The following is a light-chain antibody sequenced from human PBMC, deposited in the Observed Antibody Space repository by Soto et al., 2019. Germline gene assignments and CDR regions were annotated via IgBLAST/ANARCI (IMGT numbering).Light chain of an antibody. Sequence: QSVLTQPASVSGSPVQSITISCTGTSSDVGGYNYVSWYQQHPGKAPKLMIFDVSNRPSGVSNRFSGSKSGNTASLTISGLQAEDEAAYYCSSYTSSNSFVFGTGTKVTVL. J-gene: IGLJ1*01. CDR1: SSDVGGYNY. CDR2: DVS. V-gene: IGLV2-14*01. CDR3: SSYTSSNSFV.